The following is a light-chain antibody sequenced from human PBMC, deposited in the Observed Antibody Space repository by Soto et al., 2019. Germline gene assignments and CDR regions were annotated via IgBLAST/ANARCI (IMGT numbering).Light chain of an antibody. CDR3: KQSYSTPRT. V-gene: IGKV1-39*01. Sequence: DIQMTQSPSSLSASVGDRVTITCRASQSTSSYLNWYQQKPGKAPKLLIYAASSLQSGVQSRFSGSGSGTDFTLTIRSLQPEDFATYYCKQSYSTPRTFGQGTKVDI. J-gene: IGKJ1*01. CDR2: AAS. CDR1: QSTSSY.